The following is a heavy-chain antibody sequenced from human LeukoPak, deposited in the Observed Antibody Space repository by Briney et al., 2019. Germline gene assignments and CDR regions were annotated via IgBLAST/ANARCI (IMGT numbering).Heavy chain of an antibody. Sequence: GGSLRLSCAASGFTFSSYTMNWVRQAPGKGLEWISSIRRDDYKYYADSVKGRLTISRDNARNSLYLQMNSLRAEDTAVYYCAKGGYSYGYAYWGQGTLVTVSS. D-gene: IGHD5-18*01. J-gene: IGHJ4*02. V-gene: IGHV3-21*04. CDR3: AKGGYSYGYAY. CDR1: GFTFSSYT. CDR2: IRRDDYK.